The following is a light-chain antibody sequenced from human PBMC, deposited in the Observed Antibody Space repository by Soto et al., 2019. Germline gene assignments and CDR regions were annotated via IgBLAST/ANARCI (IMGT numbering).Light chain of an antibody. CDR3: QQYNKWPRT. Sequence: EIVLTQSPGTLSLSPGERATLSCRASQSVSSSYLAWYQQKSGQAPRLLIYGASNRATGIPDRFSGSGSGTDFTLTISRLEPEDFAVYNCQQYNKWPRTFGQGTKVDIK. CDR2: GAS. V-gene: IGKV3-20*01. CDR1: QSVSSSY. J-gene: IGKJ2*01.